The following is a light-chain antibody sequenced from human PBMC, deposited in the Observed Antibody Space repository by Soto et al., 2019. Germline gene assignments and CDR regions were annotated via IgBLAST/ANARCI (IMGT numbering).Light chain of an antibody. CDR2: KVS. CDR3: MQGTHWIT. V-gene: IGKV2-30*01. CDR1: QSLVYSNGNTY. J-gene: IGKJ5*01. Sequence: DVVMTQSPLSRPVTLGQPASISCRSSQSLVYSNGNTYLNWFHQRPGQSPRRLIYKVSNRDSGVPDRFSGSGSGTDFTLTISRVEDEDVGVYYCMQGTHWITFGQGTRLEIK.